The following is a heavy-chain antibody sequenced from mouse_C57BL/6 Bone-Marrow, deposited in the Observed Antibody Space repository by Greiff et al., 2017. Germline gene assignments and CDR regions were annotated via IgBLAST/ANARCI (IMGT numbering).Heavy chain of an antibody. CDR1: GFTFSDYY. CDR2: ISNGGGST. D-gene: IGHD2-2*01. Sequence: EVMLVESGGGLVQPGGSLKLSCAASGFTFSDYYMYWVRQTPEKRLEWVAYISNGGGSTYYPDTVKGRFTISRDNAKNTLYLQMSRLKSEDTAMYYCARQMDGYGDVYYAMDYWGQGTSVTVSS. CDR3: ARQMDGYGDVYYAMDY. V-gene: IGHV5-12*01. J-gene: IGHJ4*01.